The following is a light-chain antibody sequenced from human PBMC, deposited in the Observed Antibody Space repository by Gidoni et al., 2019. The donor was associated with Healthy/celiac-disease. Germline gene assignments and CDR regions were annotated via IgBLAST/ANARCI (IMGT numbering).Light chain of an antibody. CDR1: QSVSSN. CDR3: QQYNNWPPLT. CDR2: GAS. J-gene: IGKJ4*01. Sequence: ELVMPQYTATLSVSPGERATLYCRASQSVSSNLAWYQQNPGQAPRLLIYGASTRATGIPARFSGSGSGTEFTITISSLQSEDFAVYYCQQYNNWPPLTFGGGTKVEIK. V-gene: IGKV3-15*01.